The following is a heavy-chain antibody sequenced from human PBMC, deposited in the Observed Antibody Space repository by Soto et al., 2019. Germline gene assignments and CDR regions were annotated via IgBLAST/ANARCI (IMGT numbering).Heavy chain of an antibody. CDR2: ISSSSSYI. CDR1: GFTFSSYA. CDR3: ARIDYGGNSYDAFDI. Sequence: GGSLRLSCAASGFTFSSYAMSWVRQAPGKGLEWVSSISSSSSYIYYADSVKGRFTISRDNAKNSLYLHMNSLRAEDTAVYYCARIDYGGNSYDAFDIWGQGTMVTVSS. J-gene: IGHJ3*02. V-gene: IGHV3-21*01. D-gene: IGHD4-17*01.